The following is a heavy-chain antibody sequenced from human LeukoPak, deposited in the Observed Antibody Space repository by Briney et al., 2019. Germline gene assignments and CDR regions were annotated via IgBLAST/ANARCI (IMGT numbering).Heavy chain of an antibody. Sequence: SETLSLTCTVSGGSISSYNWNWIRQPPGKGLEWIGYIYTSGSTNYNPSLKSRVTISVDTSRNQFSLKLSSVTAADTAVYYCAGTAMVPPYYDILTGSGAFDIWGQGTMVTVSS. J-gene: IGHJ3*02. V-gene: IGHV4-4*09. CDR2: IYTSGST. D-gene: IGHD3-9*01. CDR1: GGSISSYN. CDR3: AGTAMVPPYYDILTGSGAFDI.